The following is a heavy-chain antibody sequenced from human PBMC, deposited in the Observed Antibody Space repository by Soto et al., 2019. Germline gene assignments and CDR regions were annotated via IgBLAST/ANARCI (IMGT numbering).Heavy chain of an antibody. V-gene: IGHV3-30*18. CDR2: ISYDGSNK. J-gene: IGHJ6*02. CDR1: GFTFSSYG. Sequence: GGSLRLSCAASGFTFSSYGMHWVRQAPGKGLEWVAVISYDGSNKYYADSVKGRFTISRDNSKNTLYLQMNSLRAEDTAVFYCAKGRNGVDVWGQGTTVTVSS. CDR3: AKGRNGVDV.